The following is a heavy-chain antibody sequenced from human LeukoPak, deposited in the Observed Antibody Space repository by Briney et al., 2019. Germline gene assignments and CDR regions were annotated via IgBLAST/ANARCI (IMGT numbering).Heavy chain of an antibody. V-gene: IGHV4-59*01. CDR3: TRGSIAYYYMDV. Sequence: SETLSLTCTVSGDFITAYYWSWIRQPPGKGLEWIGYIYYSGSTNYNPSLKSRVTISVDTSKNQFSLKLSSVTAADTAVYYCTRGSIAYYYMDVWGKGTTVTIPS. CDR1: GDFITAYY. CDR2: IYYSGST. J-gene: IGHJ6*03. D-gene: IGHD3-22*01.